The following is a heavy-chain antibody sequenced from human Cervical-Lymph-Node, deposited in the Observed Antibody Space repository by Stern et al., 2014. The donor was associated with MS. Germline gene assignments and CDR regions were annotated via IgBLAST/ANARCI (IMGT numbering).Heavy chain of an antibody. CDR3: ARDGRGNFFYFDL. CDR1: GGTFTSYA. V-gene: IGHV1-69*01. D-gene: IGHD4-23*01. CDR2: IIPMFGTI. Sequence: VQLLQSGAELKTPGSSVRISCKASGGTFTSYAINWVRQAPGQGPEWMGGIIPMFGTINYAQNFQGRVTISADESTGTAYMELTGLTSEDTAVFYCARDGRGNFFYFDLWGRGTLVTVSS. J-gene: IGHJ2*01.